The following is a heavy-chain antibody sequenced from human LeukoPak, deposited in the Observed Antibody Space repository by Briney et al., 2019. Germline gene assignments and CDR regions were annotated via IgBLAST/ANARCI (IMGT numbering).Heavy chain of an antibody. J-gene: IGHJ4*02. CDR1: GGSISSSSYH. CDR3: ASVPHHYYDSSGYSDY. V-gene: IGHV4-39*01. CDR2: IYYSGST. D-gene: IGHD3-22*01. Sequence: NPSETLSLTCTVSGGSISSSSYHWGWIRQPPGKGLEWIGSIYYSGSTYYNPSLKSRVTISVDTSKNQFSLKLSSVPAADTAVYYCASVPHHYYDSSGYSDYWGQGTLVTVSS.